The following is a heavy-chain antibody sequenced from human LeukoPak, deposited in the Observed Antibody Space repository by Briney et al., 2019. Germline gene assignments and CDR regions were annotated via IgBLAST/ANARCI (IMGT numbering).Heavy chain of an antibody. V-gene: IGHV3-7*01. D-gene: IGHD3-22*01. Sequence: ITQDGSERNYVDSVKGRFTISRDNAKKSLYLQMNSLRAEDTAVYYCARDWGAYYHFFDYWGQGTLVTVSS. CDR2: ITQDGSER. J-gene: IGHJ4*02. CDR3: ARDWGAYYHFFDY.